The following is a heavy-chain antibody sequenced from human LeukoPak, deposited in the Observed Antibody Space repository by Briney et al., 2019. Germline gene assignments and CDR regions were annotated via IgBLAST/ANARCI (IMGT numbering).Heavy chain of an antibody. CDR3: AKRWARYDILTGYYDYYYYGMDV. J-gene: IGHJ6*02. CDR2: ISGSGGST. CDR1: GFTFSSYA. D-gene: IGHD3-9*01. V-gene: IGHV3-23*01. Sequence: PGGSLRLSCAASGFTFSSYAMSWVRQAPGKGLEWVSAISGSGGSTYYADSVKGRFTISRDNSKNTLYLQMNSLRAEDTAVYYCAKRWARYDILTGYYDYYYYGMDVWGQGTTVTVSS.